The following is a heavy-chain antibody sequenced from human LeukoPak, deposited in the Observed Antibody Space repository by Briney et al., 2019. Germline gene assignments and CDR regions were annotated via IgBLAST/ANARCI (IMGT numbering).Heavy chain of an antibody. D-gene: IGHD6-13*01. J-gene: IGHJ4*02. CDR1: GFTLDDYG. CDR3: ARMYSSSWYVYED. Sequence: PGGSLRLSCADSGFTLDDYGMSWVRQAPGKGLEWVSGINWNGGSTGYADSVKGRFTISRDNAKNSLYLQMNSLRAEDTALYYCARMYSSSWYVYEDWGQGTLVSVSS. V-gene: IGHV3-20*04. CDR2: INWNGGST.